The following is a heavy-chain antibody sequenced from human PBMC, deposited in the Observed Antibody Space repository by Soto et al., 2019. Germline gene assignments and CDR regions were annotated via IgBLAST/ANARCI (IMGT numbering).Heavy chain of an antibody. Sequence: SETLSLTCAVYGGSFSGYYWSWIRQPPWKGLEWIGEINHSGSTNYNPSLKSRVTISVDTSKNQFSLKLSSVTAADTAVYYCARGVAAAGNDWFDPWGQGTLVTVSS. CDR1: GGSFSGYY. J-gene: IGHJ5*02. CDR2: INHSGST. V-gene: IGHV4-34*01. CDR3: ARGVAAAGNDWFDP. D-gene: IGHD6-13*01.